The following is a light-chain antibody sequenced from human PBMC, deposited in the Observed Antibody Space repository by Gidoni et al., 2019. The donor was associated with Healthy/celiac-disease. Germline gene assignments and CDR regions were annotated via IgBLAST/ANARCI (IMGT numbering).Light chain of an antibody. J-gene: IGKJ1*01. V-gene: IGKV1-5*03. CDR3: QQYNSYSPT. Sequence: PSTLSASVGDRVTITCRASQSISSWLALYQQKPGKAPKLLIYKASSLKRGVPSRFSGSGSGTEFTLTISSLQPDDFATYFCQQYNSYSPTFXQXTKVEIK. CDR2: KAS. CDR1: QSISSW.